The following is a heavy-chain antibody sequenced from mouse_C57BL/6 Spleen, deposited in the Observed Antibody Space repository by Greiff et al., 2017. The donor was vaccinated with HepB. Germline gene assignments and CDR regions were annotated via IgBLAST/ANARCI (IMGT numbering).Heavy chain of an antibody. D-gene: IGHD1-1*01. V-gene: IGHV14-3*01. Sequence: VQLKQSVAELVRPGASVKLSCTASGFNIKNTYMHWVKQGPEQGLEWIGRIDPANGNTKYAPKFQGKATITADTSSNTAYLQLSSLTSEDTAIYYCARPTVVARGYFDVWGTGTTVTVSS. J-gene: IGHJ1*03. CDR2: IDPANGNT. CDR3: ARPTVVARGYFDV. CDR1: GFNIKNTY.